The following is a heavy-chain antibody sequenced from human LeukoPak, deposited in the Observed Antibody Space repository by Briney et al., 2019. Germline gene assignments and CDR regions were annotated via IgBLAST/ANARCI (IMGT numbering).Heavy chain of an antibody. D-gene: IGHD5-12*01. CDR2: IYYSGST. CDR3: AREDSGYDYSPFDY. CDR1: GGSISSYY. J-gene: IGHJ4*02. V-gene: IGHV4-59*01. Sequence: PSETLSLTCTVSGGSISSYYWSWIRQPPGKGLEWIGYIYYSGSTSYNPSLKSRVTISVDTSMNQFSLKLLSVTAADTAVYYCAREDSGYDYSPFDYWGRESWSPSPQ.